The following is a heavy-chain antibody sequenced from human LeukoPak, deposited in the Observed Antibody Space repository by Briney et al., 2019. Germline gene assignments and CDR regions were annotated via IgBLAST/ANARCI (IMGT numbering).Heavy chain of an antibody. V-gene: IGHV3-30*04. CDR1: GFTFSSYA. CDR3: AKGPEVRGVIVILKTGEKGALDY. J-gene: IGHJ4*02. Sequence: PGGSLRLSCAASGFTFSSYAMHWVRQAPGKGLEWVAVISYDGSNKYYADSVKGRFTISRDNSKNTLYLQMSSLRAEDTAVYYCAKGPEVRGVIVILKTGEKGALDYWGQGTLVTVSS. D-gene: IGHD3-10*01. CDR2: ISYDGSNK.